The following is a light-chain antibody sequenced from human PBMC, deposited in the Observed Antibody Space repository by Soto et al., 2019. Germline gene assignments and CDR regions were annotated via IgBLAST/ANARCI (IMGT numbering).Light chain of an antibody. J-gene: IGKJ2*01. CDR2: GAS. V-gene: IGKV3-20*01. Sequence: EIVLTQSPGTLSLSPGERATLSCRASQSVSSSYLAWYQQKPGQAPRLLIYGASSRATGIPDRFSGSGSGTEFTLAISSLQPDDFATYSCQQYNTYPYTFGQGTNLEIK. CDR1: QSVSSSY. CDR3: QQYNTYPYT.